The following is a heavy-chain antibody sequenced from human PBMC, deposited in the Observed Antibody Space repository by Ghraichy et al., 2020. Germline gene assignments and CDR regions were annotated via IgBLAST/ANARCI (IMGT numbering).Heavy chain of an antibody. J-gene: IGHJ4*02. CDR1: GGSISSYY. CDR2: IYYSGST. V-gene: IGHV4-59*01. CDR3: ARARATVSHIDY. D-gene: IGHD5-18*01. Sequence: SETLSLTCTVSGGSISSYYWSWIRQPPGKGLEWIGYIYYSGSTNYNPSLKSRVTISVDTSKNQFSLKLSSVTAADTAVYYCARARATVSHIDYWGQGTLVTVSS.